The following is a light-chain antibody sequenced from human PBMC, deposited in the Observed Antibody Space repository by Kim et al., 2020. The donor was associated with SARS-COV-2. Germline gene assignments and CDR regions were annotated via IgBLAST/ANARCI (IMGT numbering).Light chain of an antibody. CDR3: QSYDRGLNGAI. CDR2: DTR. V-gene: IGLV1-40*01. CDR1: DSNIGAGCG. J-gene: IGLJ2*01. Sequence: QGVTMSCSGSDSNIGAGCGVHWYQRLPGRAPKLLIYDTRSRPSGVPDRFSGSKSGTSASLAITGLQVEDEADYYCQSYDRGLNGAIFGGGTKVTVL.